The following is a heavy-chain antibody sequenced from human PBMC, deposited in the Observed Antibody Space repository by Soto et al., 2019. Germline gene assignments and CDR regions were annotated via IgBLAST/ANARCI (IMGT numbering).Heavy chain of an antibody. CDR2: IYWNDDK. V-gene: IGHV2-5*01. J-gene: IGHJ4*02. CDR3: AHSGGGSYRAGGGIDY. Sequence: SGPTLVNPTQTLTLTCTFSGFSLSTSGVGVGWIRQPPGKALGWLALIYWNDDKRYSPSLKSRLTITKDTSKNQVVLTMTNMDPVDTATYYCAHSGGGSYRAGGGIDYWGQGTLVTVSS. CDR1: GFSLSTSGVG. D-gene: IGHD1-26*01.